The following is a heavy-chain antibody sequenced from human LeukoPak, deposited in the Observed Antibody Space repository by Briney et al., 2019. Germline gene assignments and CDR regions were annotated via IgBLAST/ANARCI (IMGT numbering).Heavy chain of an antibody. J-gene: IGHJ4*02. CDR3: ARIVGSSGYSDDYYFDY. Sequence: GGSLRLSCAASGFTFSSYSMNWVRQAPGKGLEWVSGINWNGGSTGLADSVKGRFTISRDNAKNSLYLQMNSLRAEDTALYYCARIVGSSGYSDDYYFDYWGQGTLVTVSS. D-gene: IGHD3-22*01. CDR1: GFTFSSYS. CDR2: INWNGGST. V-gene: IGHV3-20*04.